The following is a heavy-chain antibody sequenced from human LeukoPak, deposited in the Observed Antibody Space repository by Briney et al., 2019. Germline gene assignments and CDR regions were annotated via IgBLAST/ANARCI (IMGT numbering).Heavy chain of an antibody. D-gene: IGHD1-26*01. CDR3: ARASGSYGPPYFDY. Sequence: GGSLRLSCAASGFTFSSYGMHWVRQAPGKGLEWVAFIRYDGSNKYYADSVKGRFTISRDSAKNSLYLRMNSLRAEDTAVYYCARASGSYGPPYFDYWGQGTLVTVSS. V-gene: IGHV3-30*02. CDR1: GFTFSSYG. CDR2: IRYDGSNK. J-gene: IGHJ4*02.